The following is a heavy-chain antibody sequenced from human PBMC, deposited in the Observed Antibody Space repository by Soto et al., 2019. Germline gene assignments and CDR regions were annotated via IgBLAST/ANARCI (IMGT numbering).Heavy chain of an antibody. CDR1: GFTFSSYA. Sequence: GGSLRLSCAASGFTFSSYAMHWVRQAPGKGLEWVAVISYDGSNKYYADSVKGRFTISRDNSKNTLYLQMNSLRAEDTAVYYCAREDGLYDSSGWNYYYGMDVWGQGTTVTVSS. CDR3: AREDGLYDSSGWNYYYGMDV. D-gene: IGHD3-22*01. CDR2: ISYDGSNK. V-gene: IGHV3-30-3*01. J-gene: IGHJ6*02.